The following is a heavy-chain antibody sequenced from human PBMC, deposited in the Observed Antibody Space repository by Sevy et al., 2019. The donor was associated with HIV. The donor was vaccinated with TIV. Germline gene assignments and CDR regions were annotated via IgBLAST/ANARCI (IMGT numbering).Heavy chain of an antibody. V-gene: IGHV3-66*01. J-gene: IGHJ4*02. CDR1: GFSGNSYY. CDR2: IYSDETT. Sequence: GSLRLSCSASGFSGNSYYMTWVRQAPGKGLEGVSVIYSDETTYHADSVKDRLTISRDNSKNMLYLQMSSLRAEDTAIYYCARGKSGYGYALNYWGQGTLVTVSS. D-gene: IGHD5-18*01. CDR3: ARGKSGYGYALNY.